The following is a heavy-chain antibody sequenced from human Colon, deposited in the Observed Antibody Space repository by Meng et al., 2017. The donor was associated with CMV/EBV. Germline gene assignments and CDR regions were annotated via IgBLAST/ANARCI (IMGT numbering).Heavy chain of an antibody. J-gene: IGHJ4*02. CDR3: GTFGGDFDY. CDR2: INPYSGDT. D-gene: IGHD3-3*01. Sequence: QLHLLESGREIRGPGASVKGAGKASGNRFHGYLIHWVPQAPGQGLESLGWINPYSGDTIYAQKFEVGVTMTRDASLTTAYLELSSLKSDDTAVYYCGTFGGDFDYWGQGTLVTVSS. CDR1: GNRFHGYL. V-gene: IGHV1-2*02.